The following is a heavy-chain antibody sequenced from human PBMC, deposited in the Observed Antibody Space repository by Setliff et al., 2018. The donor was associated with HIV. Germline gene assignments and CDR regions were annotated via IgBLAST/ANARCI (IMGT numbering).Heavy chain of an antibody. CDR1: GGSISSHY. Sequence: SETLSLTCTVSGGSISSHYWGWIRQPPGKGLEWIGSIYYSGSTYYNPSLKSRVTISVDTSKNQFSLKLSSVTAADTAVYYCARVDCSSTSCYRDYYYYMDVWGKGTTVTVSS. J-gene: IGHJ6*03. CDR3: ARVDCSSTSCYRDYYYYMDV. V-gene: IGHV4-39*01. D-gene: IGHD2-2*01. CDR2: IYYSGST.